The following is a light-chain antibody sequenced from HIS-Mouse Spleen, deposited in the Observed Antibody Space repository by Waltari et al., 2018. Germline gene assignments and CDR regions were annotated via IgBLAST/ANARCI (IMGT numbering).Light chain of an antibody. CDR3: YSAADNSGV. Sequence: SYELTQPSSVSVSPGQTARITCSGDVLAKKYARWFQQKTGQAPGLVIYKDSERPSGIPGRFSGSSSGNTVPLTISGAQVEDEADYYCYSAADNSGVFGGGTKLTVL. V-gene: IGLV3-27*01. J-gene: IGLJ2*01. CDR2: KDS. CDR1: VLAKKY.